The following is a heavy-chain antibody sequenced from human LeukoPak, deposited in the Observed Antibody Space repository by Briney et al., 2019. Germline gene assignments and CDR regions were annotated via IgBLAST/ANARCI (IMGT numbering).Heavy chain of an antibody. CDR1: GFSVSSNY. CDR2: IYSGGST. V-gene: IGHV3-53*01. CDR3: ARTDETAPAEDFQH. J-gene: IGHJ1*01. D-gene: IGHD2-21*02. Sequence: GGSLRLSCAASGFSVSSNYMSWVRQAPGKGLEWVSVIYSGGSTYYADSVKGRFTISRDNSKNTLYLQMKSLRAEDTAVYYCARTDETAPAEDFQHWGGGTLVTVSS.